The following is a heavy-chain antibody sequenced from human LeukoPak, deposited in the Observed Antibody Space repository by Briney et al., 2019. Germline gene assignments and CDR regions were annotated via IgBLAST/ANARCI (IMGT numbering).Heavy chain of an antibody. CDR3: ARDSSGYQ. Sequence: GGSLRLSCAASGFTFSTYWMSWVRQTPGKGLEWVANIKEDGSEKYYGDSVKGRFTISRDNAKNSLYLEMNSLRVEDTAVYYCARDSSGYQWGQGTLVTVSS. CDR1: GFTFSTYW. D-gene: IGHD3-22*01. CDR2: IKEDGSEK. V-gene: IGHV3-7*01. J-gene: IGHJ4*02.